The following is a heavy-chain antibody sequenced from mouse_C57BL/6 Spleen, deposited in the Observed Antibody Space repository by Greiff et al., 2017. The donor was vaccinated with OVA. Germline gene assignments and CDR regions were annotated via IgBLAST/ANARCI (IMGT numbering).Heavy chain of an antibody. CDR2: IYPGDGDT. J-gene: IGHJ2*01. D-gene: IGHD2-10*01. V-gene: IGHV1-82*01. CDR3: ARGLLDY. CDR1: GYAFSSSW. Sequence: QVQLQQSGPELVKPGASVKISCKASGYAFSSSWMNWVKQRPGKGLEWIGRIYPGDGDTNYNGKFKGKATLTADKSSSTAYMQLSSLTSEDSAVYFCARGLLDYWGQGTTLTVYS.